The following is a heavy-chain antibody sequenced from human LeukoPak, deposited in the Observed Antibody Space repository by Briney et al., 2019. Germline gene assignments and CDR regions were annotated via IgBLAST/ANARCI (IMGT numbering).Heavy chain of an antibody. J-gene: IGHJ4*02. CDR3: ARWSLAPRACYDY. V-gene: IGHV3-21*01. Sequence: PGGSLRLSCAASGFTFSSYSMNWVRQAPGKGLEWVSSISTSSIYRYYAGSEKGRFTISRDNSKNTLYLQMNSLRAEDTAVYYCARWSLAPRACYDYWGQGTLVTVSS. D-gene: IGHD1-26*01. CDR2: ISTSSIYR. CDR1: GFTFSSYS.